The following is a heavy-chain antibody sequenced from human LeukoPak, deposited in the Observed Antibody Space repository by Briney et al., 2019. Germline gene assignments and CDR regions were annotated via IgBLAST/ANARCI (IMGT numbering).Heavy chain of an antibody. CDR2: INSGGPT. V-gene: IGHV3-23*01. Sequence: PGGSLRLSCAASGFSFSNYAMSWVRQAPGKGLEWVSGINSGGPTRYADSVKGQFTISRDNSQNTLYLQMNSLRAEDTAVYYCAKDRSSGWHFAFDIWGRGTMVTVSS. CDR1: GFSFSNYA. J-gene: IGHJ3*02. D-gene: IGHD6-19*01. CDR3: AKDRSSGWHFAFDI.